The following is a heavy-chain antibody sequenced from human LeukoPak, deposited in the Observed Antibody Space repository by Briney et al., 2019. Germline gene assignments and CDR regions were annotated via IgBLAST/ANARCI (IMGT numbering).Heavy chain of an antibody. V-gene: IGHV4-34*01. Sequence: SETLSLTCAVYGGSFSGYYWSWIRQPPGKGLEWIGEINHSGSTNYNPSLKSRVTISVDTSKNQFSLKLSSVTAADTAVYYCARGWAYYYGSGSYSDYFDYWGQGTLVTVSS. CDR1: GGSFSGYY. D-gene: IGHD3-10*01. J-gene: IGHJ4*02. CDR2: INHSGST. CDR3: ARGWAYYYGSGSYSDYFDY.